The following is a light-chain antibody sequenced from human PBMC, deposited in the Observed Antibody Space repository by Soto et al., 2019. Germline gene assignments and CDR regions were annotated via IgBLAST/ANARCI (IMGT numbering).Light chain of an antibody. J-gene: IGKJ1*01. CDR2: GAS. CDR3: QQYGSTPRT. V-gene: IGKV3-20*01. Sequence: EIVLTQSPGTLSLSPGERATLSCRASQSVSSSNLAWYQQKPGQAPRLHIYGASSRATGIPDRFSGSGSGTDFTLTISRLESEDFAVYYCQQYGSTPRTFGQGTKVEIK. CDR1: QSVSSSN.